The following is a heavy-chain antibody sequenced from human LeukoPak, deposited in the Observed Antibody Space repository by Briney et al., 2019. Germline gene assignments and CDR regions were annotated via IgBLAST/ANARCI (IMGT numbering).Heavy chain of an antibody. V-gene: IGHV3-23*01. CDR2: ISGSGGST. D-gene: IGHD3-9*01. CDR1: GSTFTSLA. J-gene: IGHJ4*02. CDR3: ANLLRYFDWLPCY. Sequence: GGSLRPSCAPSGSTFTSLAMSWVRQAQGRGREWVSAISGSGGSTYYADSVKGRFTISRDNSKNTLYLQMNSLRAEDTAVYYCANLLRYFDWLPCYWGQGTLVTVSS.